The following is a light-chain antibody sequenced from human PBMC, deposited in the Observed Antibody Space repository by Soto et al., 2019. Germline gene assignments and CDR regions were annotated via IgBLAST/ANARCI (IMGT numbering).Light chain of an antibody. CDR3: QSYDSNLSGSGV. CDR2: EVS. V-gene: IGLV2-14*01. J-gene: IGLJ1*01. Sequence: QSALTQPASVSGSPGQSITISCTGTSSDVGGYNYVSWYQQHPGKAPKLMIYEVSNRPSGVSNRFSGSKSGTSASLVITGLQAEDEADYYCQSYDSNLSGSGVFGTGTKVTVL. CDR1: SSDVGGYNY.